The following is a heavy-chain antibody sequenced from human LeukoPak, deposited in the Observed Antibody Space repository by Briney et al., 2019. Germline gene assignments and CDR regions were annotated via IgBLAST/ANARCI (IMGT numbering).Heavy chain of an antibody. CDR2: ISYSGST. CDR1: GGSISSYY. CDR3: ARVPLGYYDSSGPRGGDI. J-gene: IGHJ3*02. V-gene: IGHV4-59*12. Sequence: SETLSLTCSVSGGSISSYYWGWIRQPPGKGLEWIGYISYSGSTNYNPSLKSRVTISVDTSKNQFSLKLSSVTAADTAVYYCARVPLGYYDSSGPRGGDIWGQGTMVTVSS. D-gene: IGHD3-22*01.